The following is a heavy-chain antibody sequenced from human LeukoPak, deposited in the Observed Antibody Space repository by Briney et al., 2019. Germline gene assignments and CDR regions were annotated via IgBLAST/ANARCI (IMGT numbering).Heavy chain of an antibody. CDR1: GFTFSDYW. CDR3: ARDHVVVVPAAYYYYGMDV. D-gene: IGHD2-2*01. V-gene: IGHV3-74*01. CDR2: INSDGSST. Sequence: PGGSLRLSCAASGFTFSDYWMHGVRHAPGKGLVWVSRINSDGSSTSYADSVKGRFTISRDNAKNTLYLQMNSLRAEDTAVYYCARDHVVVVPAAYYYYGMDVWGQGTTVTVSS. J-gene: IGHJ6*02.